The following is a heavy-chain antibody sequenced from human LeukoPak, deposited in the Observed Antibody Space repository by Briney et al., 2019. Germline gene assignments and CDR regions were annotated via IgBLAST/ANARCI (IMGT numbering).Heavy chain of an antibody. J-gene: IGHJ4*02. V-gene: IGHV4-59*01. CDR2: IYYSGST. CDR3: ARGFMPTMVEFDY. CDR1: GGSISSYY. Sequence: SETLSLTCTVSGGSISSYYWSWIRQPPGKGLEWIGYIYYSGSTNYNPSLKSRVTISVDTSKNQFSLKLSSVTAADTAVYYCARGFMPTMVEFDYWGQGTLVTVSS. D-gene: IGHD4/OR15-4a*01.